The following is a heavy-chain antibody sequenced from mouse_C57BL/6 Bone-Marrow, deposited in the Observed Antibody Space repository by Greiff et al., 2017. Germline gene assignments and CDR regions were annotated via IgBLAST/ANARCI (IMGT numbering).Heavy chain of an antibody. V-gene: IGHV5-6*01. CDR3: ARQRSGGFAY. CDR1: GFTFSSYG. D-gene: IGHD4-1*01. J-gene: IGHJ3*01. CDR2: ISSGGSYT. Sequence: EVQLVESGGDLVKPGGSLKLSCAASGFTFSSYGMSWVRQTPDKRLEWVATISSGGSYTYYPDRVQGRFTISRDNAKNTLYLQMSSLKSDDTAMYYCARQRSGGFAYWGQGTLVTVSA.